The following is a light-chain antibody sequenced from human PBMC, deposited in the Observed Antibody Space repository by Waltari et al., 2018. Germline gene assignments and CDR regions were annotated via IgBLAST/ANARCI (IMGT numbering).Light chain of an antibody. CDR1: QSISSCY. CDR3: QQYGGSPGLT. J-gene: IGKJ4*01. CDR2: GAS. V-gene: IGKV3-20*01. Sequence: EIVLTQSPGTLSLSPGERATLSCRASQSISSCYLAWYQQKPGQAPRLLIYGASSRATGIPDRFSGSGSGTDFTLTISRLEPEDFAVYYCQQYGGSPGLTFAGGTKVEIK.